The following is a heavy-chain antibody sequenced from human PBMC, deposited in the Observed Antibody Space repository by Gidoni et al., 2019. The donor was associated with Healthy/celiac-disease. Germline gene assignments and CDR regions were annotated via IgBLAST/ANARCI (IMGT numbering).Heavy chain of an antibody. D-gene: IGHD3-10*01. CDR3: AREGPLYGSGSYQRGYYYYYGMDV. CDR2: ISSSGSTI. J-gene: IGHJ6*02. CDR1: GFTFSDYS. V-gene: IGHV3-11*01. Sequence: QVQLVESGGGVVKPGASLRLSCAASGFTFSDYSMSWIRPAPGKGLEWVSYISSSGSTIYYADSVKGRFTISRDNAKNSLYLQMNSLRAEDTAVYYCAREGPLYGSGSYQRGYYYYYGMDVWGQGTTVTVSS.